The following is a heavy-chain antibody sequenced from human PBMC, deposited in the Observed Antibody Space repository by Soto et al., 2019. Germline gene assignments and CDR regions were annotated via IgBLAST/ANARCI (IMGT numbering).Heavy chain of an antibody. J-gene: IGHJ4*02. CDR3: ARLGGYVSVGYYYLWDS. Sequence: QLQLQESGPGLVKPSETLSLTCRVSDGSMNSDSSYWGWIRQPPGKGLEWIGVINHSGSTYHNLSLKGRVTMSVDASRNQFSLKLTSMTAADTAVYYCARLGGYVSVGYYYLWDSWGQGTLVPVSS. CDR1: DGSMNSDSSY. D-gene: IGHD3-22*01. V-gene: IGHV4-39*01. CDR2: INHSGST.